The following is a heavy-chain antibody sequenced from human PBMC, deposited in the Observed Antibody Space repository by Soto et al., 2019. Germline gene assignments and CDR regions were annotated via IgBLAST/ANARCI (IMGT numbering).Heavy chain of an antibody. CDR1: GGYISSGGYY. J-gene: IGHJ4*02. D-gene: IGHD5-12*01. CDR2: IYHSGST. Sequence: SETLSLTCTVSGGYISSGGYYWSWIRQPPGKGLEWIGEIYHSGSTNYNPSLKSRVTISVDKSKNQFSLKLSSVTAADTAVYYCARGDSGYDPLDYWGQGTLVTVSS. V-gene: IGHV4-39*07. CDR3: ARGDSGYDPLDY.